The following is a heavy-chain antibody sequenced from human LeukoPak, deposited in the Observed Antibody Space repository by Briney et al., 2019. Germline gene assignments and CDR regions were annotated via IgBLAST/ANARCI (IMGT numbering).Heavy chain of an antibody. CDR2: IKEDESAK. V-gene: IGHV3-7*01. Sequence: PGGSLRLSCAASGFTFNTYWMAWVRQAPGKGLEWVANIKEDESAKHQADSVKGRFTISRDNARNSVYLQMSSLRGDDTAVYYCARDGGGSLDYWGQGTLVTVSS. CDR3: ARDGGGSLDY. J-gene: IGHJ4*02. CDR1: GFTFNTYW. D-gene: IGHD1-26*01.